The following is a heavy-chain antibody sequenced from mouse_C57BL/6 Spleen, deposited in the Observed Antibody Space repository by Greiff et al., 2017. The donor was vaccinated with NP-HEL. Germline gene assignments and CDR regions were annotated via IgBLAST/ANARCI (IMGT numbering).Heavy chain of an antibody. D-gene: IGHD2-5*01. V-gene: IGHV1-72*01. J-gene: IGHJ4*01. CDR3: ASPAYYSNYEDYAMDY. CDR1: GYTFTSYW. CDR2: IDPNSGGT. Sequence: VQLQQPGAELVKPGASVKLSCKASGYTFTSYWMHWVKQRPGRGLEWIGRIDPNSGGTKYNEKFKSKATLTVDKPSSTAYMQLSSLTSEDSAVYYCASPAYYSNYEDYAMDYWGQGTSVTVSS.